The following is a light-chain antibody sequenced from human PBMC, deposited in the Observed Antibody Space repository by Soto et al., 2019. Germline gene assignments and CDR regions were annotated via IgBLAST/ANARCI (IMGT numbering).Light chain of an antibody. J-gene: IGKJ3*01. V-gene: IGKV3-20*01. CDR1: QSVTTTY. CDR2: GAS. CDR3: QQNGSSPFT. Sequence: EIVLTQSPGTLSLSPGERATLSCRASQSVTTTYLAWYQQKPGQAPRLLISGASTRATGIPDRFSASGSGTDFTLTISRLEPEDFAVYYCQQNGSSPFTFGPGTKVDIK.